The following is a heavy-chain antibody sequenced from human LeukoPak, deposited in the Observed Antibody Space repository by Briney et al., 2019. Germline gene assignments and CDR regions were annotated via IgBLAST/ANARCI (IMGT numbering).Heavy chain of an antibody. CDR3: TTDTLLDPGFFDY. CDR1: GFTFSSYA. CDR2: ISGSGGST. D-gene: IGHD2-15*01. Sequence: GGSLRLSCAASGFTFSSYAMSRVRQAPGKGLEWVSAISGSGGSTYYADSVKGRFTISRDNSKNTLYLQMNSLRAEDTAVYYCTTDTLLDPGFFDYWGQGTLVTVSS. V-gene: IGHV3-23*01. J-gene: IGHJ4*02.